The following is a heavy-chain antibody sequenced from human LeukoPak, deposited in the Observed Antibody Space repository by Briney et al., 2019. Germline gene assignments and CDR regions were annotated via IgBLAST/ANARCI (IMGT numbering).Heavy chain of an antibody. D-gene: IGHD1-26*01. CDR3: ARVEWVRPARDYYYGMDV. V-gene: IGHV1-69*01. Sequence: SVKVSCKASGGTFSSYAISWVRQAPGQGLEWMGGIIPIFGTANYAQKFQGRVTITADESTSAAYMELSSLRSEDTAVYYCARVEWVRPARDYYYGMDVWGQGTTVTVSS. CDR1: GGTFSSYA. J-gene: IGHJ6*02. CDR2: IIPIFGTA.